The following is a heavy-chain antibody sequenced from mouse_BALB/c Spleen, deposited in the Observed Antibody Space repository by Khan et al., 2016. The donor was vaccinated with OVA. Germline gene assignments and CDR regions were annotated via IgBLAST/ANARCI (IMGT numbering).Heavy chain of an antibody. D-gene: IGHD4-1*01. CDR3: AMGRTY. J-gene: IGHJ3*01. V-gene: IGHV3-2*02. CDR2: ISYSGST. Sequence: VQLQQSGPGLVKPSQSLSLTCTVTGYSITSDYAWNWIRQFPGNKLEWMGYISYSGSTSYHPSLKSRFSISRDTSKNQFFLRLNSVTTEDTATYYCAMGRTYWGQGTLVTVSA. CDR1: GYSITSDYA.